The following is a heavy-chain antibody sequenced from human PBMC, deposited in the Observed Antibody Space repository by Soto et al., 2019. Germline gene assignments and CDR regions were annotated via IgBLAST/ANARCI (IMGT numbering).Heavy chain of an antibody. Sequence: SQTLSLTCAISGDSVSSNSVAWNWIRQSPSRGLEWLGRTYYRSTWYNDYAVSVKGRITINPDTSKNQFSLQLSSVTPEDTAVYYCARDRGSSYPFDYWGQGTLVTVSS. CDR3: ARDRGSSYPFDY. D-gene: IGHD1-26*01. CDR1: GDSVSSNSVA. J-gene: IGHJ4*02. V-gene: IGHV6-1*01. CDR2: TYYRSTWYN.